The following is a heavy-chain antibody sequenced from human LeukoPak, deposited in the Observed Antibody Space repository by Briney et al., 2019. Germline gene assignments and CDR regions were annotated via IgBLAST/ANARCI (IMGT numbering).Heavy chain of an antibody. Sequence: SVKVSCKASGGTFSSYAISWVRQAPGQGLEWMGGIIPIFGTANYAQKFQGRVTITADESTSTAYMELSSLRSEDTAVYYCARVQRRYHSSGYYYDHYYYYYMDVWGKGTTVTVSS. J-gene: IGHJ6*03. CDR1: GGTFSSYA. D-gene: IGHD3-22*01. CDR2: IIPIFGTA. V-gene: IGHV1-69*01. CDR3: ARVQRRYHSSGYYYDHYYYYYMDV.